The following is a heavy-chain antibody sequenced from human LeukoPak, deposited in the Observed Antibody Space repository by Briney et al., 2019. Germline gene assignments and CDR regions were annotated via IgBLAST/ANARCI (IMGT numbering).Heavy chain of an antibody. Sequence: PGGSLRLSCAASGFTFTSYAMIWVRQAPGKGLEWVSVISGSGRSTYYADSVKGRFTISRDNSERTLYLQMNSLRAEDTAVYYCAKGLHYYFYGSMNYWGQGTMVTVSS. V-gene: IGHV3-23*01. D-gene: IGHD3-10*01. CDR2: ISGSGRST. J-gene: IGHJ4*02. CDR1: GFTFTSYA. CDR3: AKGLHYYFYGSMNY.